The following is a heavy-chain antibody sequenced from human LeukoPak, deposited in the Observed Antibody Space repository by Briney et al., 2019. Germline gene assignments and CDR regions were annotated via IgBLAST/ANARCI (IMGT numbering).Heavy chain of an antibody. Sequence: GASVKVSCKASGGTFSSYAISWVRQAPGQGLEWMGGIIPIFGTANYAQKLQGRVTITADESTSTAYMELSSLRSEDTAVYYCARAKYSSSWWWFDPWGQGTLVTVSS. CDR2: IIPIFGTA. J-gene: IGHJ5*02. CDR3: ARAKYSSSWWWFDP. CDR1: GGTFSSYA. D-gene: IGHD6-13*01. V-gene: IGHV1-69*13.